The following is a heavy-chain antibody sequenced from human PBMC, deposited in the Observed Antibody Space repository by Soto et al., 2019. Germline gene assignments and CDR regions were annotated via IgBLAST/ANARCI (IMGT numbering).Heavy chain of an antibody. V-gene: IGHV1-8*01. CDR3: ARGPGSIDWRFSYYYIDV. J-gene: IGHJ6*02. Sequence: QVPLVQSGAEVKKPGASVKVSCTFTSYDINWVRQATGQGLEWMGWMNPNSGNTRYAQKFQGRVTMTRNTSNCTADLELSSLRSEHTALYYCARGPGSIDWRFSYYYIDVWGQWTTVTVSS. D-gene: IGHD3-9*01. CDR1: FTSYD. CDR2: MNPNSGNT.